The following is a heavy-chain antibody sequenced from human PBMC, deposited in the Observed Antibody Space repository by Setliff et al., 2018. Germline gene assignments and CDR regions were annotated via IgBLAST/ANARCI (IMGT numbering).Heavy chain of an antibody. J-gene: IGHJ6*01. CDR2: IGPYNGNT. Sequence: SVKVSCKASGYTFTRYGISWVRQAPGKGFEWMGWIGPYNGNTYYAQKFQGRVAITTDTSTSTAYMELRSLRSDDTAVYYCAKGGNITRETYYYYGMDVWGQGALVTVSP. CDR1: GYTFTRYG. V-gene: IGHV1-18*01. D-gene: IGHD1-20*01. CDR3: AKGGNITRETYYYYGMDV.